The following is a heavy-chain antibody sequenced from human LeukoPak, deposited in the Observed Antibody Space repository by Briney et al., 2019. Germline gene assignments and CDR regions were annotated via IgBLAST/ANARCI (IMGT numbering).Heavy chain of an antibody. CDR2: ISDYSGNT. J-gene: IGHJ4*02. CDR3: AREGATDYYFDP. V-gene: IGHV1-18*01. Sequence: ASVKVSCKASGYSLSSNGISWARQAPGQGLEWMGWISDYSGNTKYAQNFQDRITLTTDRSTNTAYMELRSLRSDDTAVYYCAREGATDYYFDPWGQGTLVTVSS. D-gene: IGHD4-4*01. CDR1: GYSLSSNG.